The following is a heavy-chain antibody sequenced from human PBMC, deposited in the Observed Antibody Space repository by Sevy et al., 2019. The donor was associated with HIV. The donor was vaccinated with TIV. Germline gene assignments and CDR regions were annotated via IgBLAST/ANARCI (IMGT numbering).Heavy chain of an antibody. CDR2: IKQDGSEK. CDR3: AREIVGATTGWFDP. V-gene: IGHV3-7*01. D-gene: IGHD1-26*01. CDR1: GFTFSSYW. Sequence: GGSLRLSCAASGFTFSSYWMNWVRQAPGKGLEWVANIKQDGSEKYYVDSVKGRFTISRDNAKNSLYLQMNGLRADDTALYYCAREIVGATTGWFDPWGQGTLVTVSS. J-gene: IGHJ5*02.